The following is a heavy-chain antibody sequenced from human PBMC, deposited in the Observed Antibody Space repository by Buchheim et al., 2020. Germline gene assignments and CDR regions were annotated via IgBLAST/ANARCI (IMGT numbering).Heavy chain of an antibody. CDR2: ISYDGSNK. CDR3: ARGLGEDFYDTAGYAGY. J-gene: IGHJ4*02. V-gene: IGHV3-30*03. D-gene: IGHD3-22*01. CDR1: GFTFSSYG. Sequence: QVQLVESGGGVVQPGRSLRLSCAASGFTFSSYGMHWVRQAPGKGLEWVAVISYDGSNKYYADSVKGRFTISRDNSKNMLYLQMNSLTAEDTAVFYCARGLGEDFYDTAGYAGYWGQGSL.